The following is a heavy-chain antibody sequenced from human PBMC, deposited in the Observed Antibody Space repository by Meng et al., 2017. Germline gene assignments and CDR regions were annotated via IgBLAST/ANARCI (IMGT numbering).Heavy chain of an antibody. J-gene: IGHJ4*02. CDR1: GVPVTTSY. Sequence: ETAVVFVQPGGSLRRSCTAAGVPVTTSYMSWVRQAPGNGLEWVSVIYSGGSTYYADSVKGRFSISRDNSKNTLYLQMNSLRAEDTAVYFCARDSSSGWYHNYWGQGTLVTVSS. CDR2: IYSGGST. CDR3: ARDSSSGWYHNY. D-gene: IGHD6-19*01. V-gene: IGHV3-53*02.